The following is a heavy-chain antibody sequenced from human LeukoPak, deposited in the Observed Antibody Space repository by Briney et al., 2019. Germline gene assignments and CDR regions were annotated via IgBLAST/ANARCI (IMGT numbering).Heavy chain of an antibody. CDR2: IYYSGST. J-gene: IGHJ4*02. D-gene: IGHD6-13*01. CDR3: AKSPRGSNWEILYFDS. V-gene: IGHV4-39*01. Sequence: SETLSLTCTVSGGSISSSSYYWGWIRQPPGKGLEWIGSIYYSGSTYYNPSLKSRVTISVDTSKNQFSLKLSSVTAADTAMYYCAKSPRGSNWEILYFDSWGQGALVTVSS. CDR1: GGSISSSSYY.